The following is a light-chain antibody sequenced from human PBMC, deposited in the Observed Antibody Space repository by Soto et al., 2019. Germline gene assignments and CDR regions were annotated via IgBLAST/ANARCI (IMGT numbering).Light chain of an antibody. J-gene: IGKJ5*01. CDR2: AAS. V-gene: IGKV1-39*01. CDR1: QSISSY. Sequence: DIQRTKSLSSLSASVGDRVPITCRASQSISSYLNWYQKKPGKAPNLLIYAASSLQSGVPSRFSGSGSGTDFNLTISSLQTEDFATYYCQQSYSTPFSFGQGTRLDIK. CDR3: QQSYSTPFS.